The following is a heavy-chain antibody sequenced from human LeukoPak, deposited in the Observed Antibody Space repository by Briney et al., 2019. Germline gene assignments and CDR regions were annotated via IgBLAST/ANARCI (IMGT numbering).Heavy chain of an antibody. Sequence: SETLSLTCIVSGGSISRGSYYWNWIRQPAGKGLEWMGRIYNSGSTNYNPSLKSRVTIATDMSKNQVSLRLSSVTAADTAVYYCARLRGAARPRWYFDLWGRGTLVTVSS. CDR1: GGSISRGSYY. V-gene: IGHV4-61*02. J-gene: IGHJ2*01. CDR2: IYNSGST. D-gene: IGHD6-6*01. CDR3: ARLRGAARPRWYFDL.